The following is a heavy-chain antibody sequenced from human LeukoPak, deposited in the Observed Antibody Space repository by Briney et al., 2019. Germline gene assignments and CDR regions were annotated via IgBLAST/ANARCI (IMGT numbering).Heavy chain of an antibody. D-gene: IGHD6-25*01. CDR2: IIPIFGTA. CDR1: GGTFSSYA. Sequence: ASAKVSCKASGGTFSSYAISWVRQAPGQGLEWMGGIIPIFGTANYAQKFQGRVTITADESTSTAYMELSSLRSEDTAVYYCARASGFYTGIAADFDYWGQGTLVTVSS. V-gene: IGHV1-69*01. CDR3: ARASGFYTGIAADFDY. J-gene: IGHJ4*02.